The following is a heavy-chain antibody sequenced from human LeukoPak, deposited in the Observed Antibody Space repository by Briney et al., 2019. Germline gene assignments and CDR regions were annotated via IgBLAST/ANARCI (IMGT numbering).Heavy chain of an antibody. CDR3: ARSITMVRGVISPFDY. CDR2: INHSGST. D-gene: IGHD3-10*01. J-gene: IGHJ4*02. V-gene: IGHV4-34*01. CDR1: GGSFSGYY. Sequence: PSETLSLTCAVYGGSFSGYYWSWIRQPPGKGLEWIGEINHSGSTNYNPSLKSRVTISVDTSKNQFSLKLSSVTAADTAVYYCARSITMVRGVISPFDYWGQGTLVTVSS.